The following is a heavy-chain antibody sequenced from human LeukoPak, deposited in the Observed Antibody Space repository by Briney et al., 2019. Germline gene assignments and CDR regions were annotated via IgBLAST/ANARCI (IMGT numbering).Heavy chain of an antibody. J-gene: IGHJ4*02. D-gene: IGHD6-13*01. CDR1: GGSISSGDYY. V-gene: IGHV4-30-4*01. CDR2: IYYSGNT. Sequence: SETLSLTCTVSGGSISSGDYYWSWIRQPPGKGLEWIGYIYYSGNTYYNPSLKSRVTISVHTSKNQFSLQLSSVTAADTAVYYCARGGMKGQFFDYWGQGTLVTVSS. CDR3: ARGGMKGQFFDY.